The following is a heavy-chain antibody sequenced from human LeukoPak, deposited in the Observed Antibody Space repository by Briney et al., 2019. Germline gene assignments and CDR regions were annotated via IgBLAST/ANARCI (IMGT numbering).Heavy chain of an antibody. CDR3: ARQVTMVRGVIIPLHYFDY. D-gene: IGHD3-10*01. V-gene: IGHV5-51*01. CDR2: IYPGDSDT. Sequence: GESLKISCKGSGYRFTSYWIGWVRQMPGKGLEWMGIIYPGDSDTRYSPSFQGQVTISADKSISTAYLQWSSLKASDTAMYYCARQVTMVRGVIIPLHYFDYWGQGTLVTVPS. J-gene: IGHJ4*02. CDR1: GYRFTSYW.